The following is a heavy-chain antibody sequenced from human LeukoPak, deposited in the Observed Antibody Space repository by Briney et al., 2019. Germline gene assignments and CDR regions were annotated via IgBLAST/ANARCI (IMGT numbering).Heavy chain of an antibody. CDR3: ARERYSLGYSSADY. D-gene: IGHD5-12*01. CDR2: IYYSGSA. Sequence: SETLSLTCTVSGDSISSIDYYWSWIRQHPGKGLEWIGYIYYSGSAFYSPSLKSRVSISLDMYKNQFSLRMNSVTAADTAVYYYARERYSLGYSSADYWGQGTLVTVSS. V-gene: IGHV4-31*03. J-gene: IGHJ4*02. CDR1: GDSISSIDYY.